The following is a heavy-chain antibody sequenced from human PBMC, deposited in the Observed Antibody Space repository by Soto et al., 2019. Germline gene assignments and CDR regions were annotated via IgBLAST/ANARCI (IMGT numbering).Heavy chain of an antibody. CDR3: ARDQMALDY. Sequence: QVQLVQSGAEVKKPGASVKVSCKASGYTFTTYAFNWVRQAPGQGLEWMGWISRYSGHANYAQKFQGRVTMTTDTSTSTASMELRSLRSDDTAVYFCARDQMALDYWGQGTLVTVSS. V-gene: IGHV1-18*04. J-gene: IGHJ4*02. CDR2: ISRYSGHA. CDR1: GYTFTTYA.